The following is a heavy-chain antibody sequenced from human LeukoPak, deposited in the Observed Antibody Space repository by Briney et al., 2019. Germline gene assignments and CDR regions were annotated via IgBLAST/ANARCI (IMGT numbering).Heavy chain of an antibody. J-gene: IGHJ4*02. D-gene: IGHD1-26*01. CDR2: FYYSGST. CDR3: AHQPSGSYSIDY. V-gene: IGHV4-39*01. Sequence: SETLSLTCTVSGGSISSTTSYWGWIRQPPGKGLEWVGSFYYSGSTSFNPSLKNGVTISADMSKNQFSLKLSSVTAADTAVYYCAHQPSGSYSIDYWGQGTLVTVSS. CDR1: GGSISSTTSY.